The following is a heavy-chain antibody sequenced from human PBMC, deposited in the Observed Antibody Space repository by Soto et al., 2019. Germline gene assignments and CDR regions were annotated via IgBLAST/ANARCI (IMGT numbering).Heavy chain of an antibody. Sequence: SGPTLVNPTQTLTLTCTFSGFSLSTSGVGVGWIRQPPGKALEWLGIIYWDDDKRYSPSLKSRVTITKDTFKNQLVLTMTNMDPVDTATYYCAHLSWKQLWPRAPVVYWGQGTPVTVSS. CDR2: IYWDDDK. CDR1: GFSLSTSGVG. V-gene: IGHV2-5*02. D-gene: IGHD5-18*01. CDR3: AHLSWKQLWPRAPVVY. J-gene: IGHJ4*02.